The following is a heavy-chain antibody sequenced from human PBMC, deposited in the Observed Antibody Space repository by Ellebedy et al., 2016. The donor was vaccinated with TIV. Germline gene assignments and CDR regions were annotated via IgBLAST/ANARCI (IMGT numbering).Heavy chain of an antibody. D-gene: IGHD6-25*01. Sequence: MPSETLSLTCSVSDGSITNYYWSWLRQPPGKGLPRTGYLHYSGSTNYTPSLNSRVTISIDTAKNQFSLNLSSVTSADTAVYYCAKEGRGRWYFDLWGRGTLVTVSS. CDR1: DGSITNYY. CDR3: AKEGRGRWYFDL. J-gene: IGHJ2*01. V-gene: IGHV4-59*01. CDR2: LHYSGST.